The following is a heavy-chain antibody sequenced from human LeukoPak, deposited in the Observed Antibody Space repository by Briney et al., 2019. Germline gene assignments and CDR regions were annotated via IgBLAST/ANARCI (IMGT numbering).Heavy chain of an antibody. V-gene: IGHV4-59*08. D-gene: IGHD1-14*01. CDR1: GGSINSYY. Sequence: SETLSLTCTVSGGSINSYYWSWIRQPPGKGLEGIGYIYYSGSTNYNPSLKSRVTISVDTSKNQFSLKLSSVTAADTAVYYCARHSRITSWVMDVWGQGTTVTVS. CDR2: IYYSGST. CDR3: ARHSRITSWVMDV. J-gene: IGHJ6*02.